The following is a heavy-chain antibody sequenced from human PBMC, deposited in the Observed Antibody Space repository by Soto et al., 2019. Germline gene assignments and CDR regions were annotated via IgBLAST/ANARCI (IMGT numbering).Heavy chain of an antibody. CDR1: GYTFTSYF. Sequence: QVQLVQSGAEVKKPGASVRVSCKASGYTFTSYFIYWVRLAPGQGLEWMGVINPTGGATRYAQKFQGRVTLTRDTSTSTVYMELSSLRSEDTAVYYCARDSPVSHFFDYWGQGTLVTVSS. J-gene: IGHJ4*02. D-gene: IGHD4-4*01. V-gene: IGHV1-46*03. CDR3: ARDSPVSHFFDY. CDR2: INPTGGAT.